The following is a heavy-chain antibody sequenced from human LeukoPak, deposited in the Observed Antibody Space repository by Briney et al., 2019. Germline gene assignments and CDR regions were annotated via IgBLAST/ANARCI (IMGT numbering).Heavy chain of an antibody. V-gene: IGHV3-23*01. CDR2: TSGSGGST. Sequence: GRSLRLSCAASGFTFSSYAMHWVRQAPGKGLEWVSGTSGSGGSTYYADSVKGRFTISRDNSKNTVYLQMKSLRAEDTAVYYCAKGGLERPGYWGQGTLVTVSS. CDR1: GFTFSSYA. J-gene: IGHJ4*02. CDR3: AKGGLERPGY. D-gene: IGHD1-1*01.